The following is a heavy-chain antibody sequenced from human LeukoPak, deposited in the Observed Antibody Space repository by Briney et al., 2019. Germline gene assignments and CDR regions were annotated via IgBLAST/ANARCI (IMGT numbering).Heavy chain of an antibody. CDR2: ISGSGGTT. CDR3: ARDLYADFWSGSVDY. CDR1: GFSFSSYA. V-gene: IGHV3-23*01. D-gene: IGHD3-3*01. Sequence: GESLRLSCEASGFSFSSYATSWVRQPPGKGLEWVSGISGSGGTTYYAGSVKGRFTISRDISKNTLYLQMSSLRAGDTAVYYCARDLYADFWSGSVDYWGRGTLVTVSS. J-gene: IGHJ4*02.